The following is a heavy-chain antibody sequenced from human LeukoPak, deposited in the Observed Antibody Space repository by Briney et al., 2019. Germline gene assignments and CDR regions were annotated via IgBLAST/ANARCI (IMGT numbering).Heavy chain of an antibody. V-gene: IGHV3-23*01. D-gene: IGHD2-15*01. J-gene: IGHJ5*02. Sequence: GGSLRLSCAASGFTFSSYAMSWVRQAPGKGLEWVSAISGGGGSTYYADSVKGRFTISRDNSKNTLYLQMNGLRAEDTAVYYCAKGGGYCSGGSCGPWGQGTLVTVSS. CDR1: GFTFSSYA. CDR2: ISGGGGST. CDR3: AKGGGYCSGGSCGP.